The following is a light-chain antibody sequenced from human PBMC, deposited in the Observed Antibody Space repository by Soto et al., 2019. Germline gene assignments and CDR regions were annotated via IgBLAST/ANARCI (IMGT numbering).Light chain of an antibody. CDR2: DSS. Sequence: EIVLTQSPGTLSLSPGERATLSCRASQSITNNFLAWYQQQPGQAPRLLIDDSSNRATGIPDRCRGRGSGTYFTLTISRLEPEDFAVYYCQQGATVPLTFGQGTKVEIK. CDR3: QQGATVPLT. J-gene: IGKJ1*01. CDR1: QSITNNF. V-gene: IGKV3-20*01.